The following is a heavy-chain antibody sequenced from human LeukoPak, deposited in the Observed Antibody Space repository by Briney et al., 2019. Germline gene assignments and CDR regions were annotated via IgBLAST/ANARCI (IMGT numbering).Heavy chain of an antibody. J-gene: IGHJ4*02. V-gene: IGHV1-69*06. Sequence: ASVKVSCKASGGTFSSYAISWVRQAPGQGLEWMGGVIPIFGTANYAQKFQGRVTITADKSTSTAYMELSSLRSEDTAVYYCARLANYGSGSYSDYWGQGTLVTVSS. CDR1: GGTFSSYA. CDR2: VIPIFGTA. CDR3: ARLANYGSGSYSDY. D-gene: IGHD3-10*01.